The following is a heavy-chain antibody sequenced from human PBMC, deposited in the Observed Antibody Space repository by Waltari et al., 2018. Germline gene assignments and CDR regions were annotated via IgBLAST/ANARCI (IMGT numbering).Heavy chain of an antibody. CDR3: ARVMGSSWYNWFDP. CDR2: IIPIVGTA. Sequence: QVQLVQSGAEVKKPGSSVKVSCKASGGTFSSYAISWVRQAPGQGLEWMGGIIPIVGTANYAQKLQGRVTMTTDTSTSTAYMELRSLRSDDTAVYYCARVMGSSWYNWFDPWGQGTLVTVSS. D-gene: IGHD6-13*01. J-gene: IGHJ5*02. V-gene: IGHV1-69*05. CDR1: GGTFSSYA.